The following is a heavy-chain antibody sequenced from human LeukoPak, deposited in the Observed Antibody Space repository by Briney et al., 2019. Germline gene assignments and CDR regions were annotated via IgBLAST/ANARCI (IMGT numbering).Heavy chain of an antibody. Sequence: PGGSLRLSCAASGFTFSSYGMHWVRQAPGKGLEGVAVISYDGTYKYYADSVKGRFTISRDNSKNTLYLQMHSLRAEDTAVYYCAVDWYDSSGYGTFDYWGQGTLVTVSS. CDR3: AVDWYDSSGYGTFDY. D-gene: IGHD3-22*01. J-gene: IGHJ4*02. V-gene: IGHV3-30*03. CDR1: GFTFSSYG. CDR2: ISYDGTYK.